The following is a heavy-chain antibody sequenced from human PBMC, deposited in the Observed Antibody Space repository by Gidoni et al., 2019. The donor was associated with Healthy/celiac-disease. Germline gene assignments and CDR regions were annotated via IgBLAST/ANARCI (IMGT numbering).Heavy chain of an antibody. V-gene: IGHV1-2*02. CDR2: INPNSGGK. CDR3: AREGSGYYYGMDV. CDR1: GYTFTGYY. Sequence: QVQLVQSGAEVKKPGASVKVSCKASGYTFTGYYLQWVRQAPGQGLEWLGWINPNSGGKNYAQKFQGRVTMTRDTSISTAYMELSRRRSDDTAVYYCAREGSGYYYGMDVWGQGTTVTVSS. J-gene: IGHJ6*02. D-gene: IGHD2-15*01.